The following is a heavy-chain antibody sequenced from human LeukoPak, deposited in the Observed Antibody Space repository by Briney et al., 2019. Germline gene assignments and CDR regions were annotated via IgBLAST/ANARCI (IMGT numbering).Heavy chain of an antibody. CDR1: GGTFSSYA. CDR3: ARDSYDSSGYYPFDY. Sequence: GASVKVSCKASGGTFSSYAISWVRQAPGQGLEWMGWISAYNGNTNYAQKLQGRVTMTTDTSTSTAYMELRSLRSDDTAVYYCARDSYDSSGYYPFDYWGQGTLVTVSS. V-gene: IGHV1-18*01. J-gene: IGHJ4*02. CDR2: ISAYNGNT. D-gene: IGHD3-22*01.